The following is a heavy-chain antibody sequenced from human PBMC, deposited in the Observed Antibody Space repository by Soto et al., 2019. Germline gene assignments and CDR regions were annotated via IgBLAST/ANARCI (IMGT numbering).Heavy chain of an antibody. V-gene: IGHV3-23*01. Sequence: EVQLLESGGGLVQPGGSLRLSCVASGFTFSSYAMNWVRQAPGKGLEWVSVISGSGDSTYYADSVKGRFTISRDNSKNTLYLQMTSLRAEDTAVYYCARRERGWYFDLWGRGTLVTVSS. J-gene: IGHJ2*01. CDR1: GFTFSSYA. CDR3: ARRERGWYFDL. CDR2: ISGSGDST.